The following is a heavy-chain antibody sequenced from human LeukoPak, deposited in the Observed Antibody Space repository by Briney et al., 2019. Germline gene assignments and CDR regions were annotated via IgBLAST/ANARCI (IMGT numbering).Heavy chain of an antibody. CDR3: AKDGYLLWRGAFDI. J-gene: IGHJ3*02. D-gene: IGHD2-21*01. CDR2: ISGSGGST. V-gene: IGHV3-23*01. CDR1: GFTFSSNY. Sequence: PGGSLRLSCAASGFTFSSNYMSWVRQAPGKGLEWVSAISGSGGSTYYADSVKGRFTISRDNSKNTLWLQMNSLRGEDTAVYYCAKDGYLLWRGAFDIWGQGTMVTVSS.